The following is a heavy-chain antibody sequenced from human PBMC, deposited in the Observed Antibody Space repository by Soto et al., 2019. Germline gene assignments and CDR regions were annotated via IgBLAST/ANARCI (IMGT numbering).Heavy chain of an antibody. CDR3: ASSVYSEWELDFDY. J-gene: IGHJ4*02. D-gene: IGHD1-26*01. CDR1: GFTFSSYA. Sequence: QVQLVESGGGVVQPGRSLRLSCAASGFTFSSYAMHWVRQAPGKGLVWVAVISYDGSNKYYADSVKGRFTISRDNSKNTLYLQMNSLRAEDTAVYYCASSVYSEWELDFDYWGQGTLVTVSS. CDR2: ISYDGSNK. V-gene: IGHV3-30-3*01.